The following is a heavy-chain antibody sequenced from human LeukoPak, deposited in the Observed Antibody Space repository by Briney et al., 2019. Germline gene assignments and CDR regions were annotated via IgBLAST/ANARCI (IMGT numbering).Heavy chain of an antibody. CDR3: ARDPGSGSDNWFDP. J-gene: IGHJ5*02. CDR2: IYHSGST. Sequence: SETLSLTCTVSGYSISSDYYWGWIRQPPGKGLEWIGSIYHSGSTYYNPSLKSRVTISVDTSKNQFSLKLSSVTAADTAVYYCARDPGSGSDNWFDPWGQGTLVTVSS. CDR1: GYSISSDYY. D-gene: IGHD3-10*01. V-gene: IGHV4-38-2*02.